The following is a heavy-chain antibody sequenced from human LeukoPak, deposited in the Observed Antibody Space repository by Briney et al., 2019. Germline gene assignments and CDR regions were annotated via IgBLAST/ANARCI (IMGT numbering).Heavy chain of an antibody. V-gene: IGHV3-23*01. CDR2: ISGSDGTT. J-gene: IGHJ4*02. CDR1: GFTFSNYA. D-gene: IGHD2/OR15-2a*01. CDR3: AKDSAKKYDDY. Sequence: GGSLRLSCAASGFTFSNYAMIWVRQARARAREGVSGISGSDGTTYYADSVKGRFTISRDNSKNTLYLQMNGLRAEDTAVYYCAKDSAKKYDDYWGQGTLVTVSA.